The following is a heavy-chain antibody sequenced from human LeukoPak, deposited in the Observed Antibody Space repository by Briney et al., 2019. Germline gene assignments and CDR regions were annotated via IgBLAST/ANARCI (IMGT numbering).Heavy chain of an antibody. Sequence: PSETLSLTCTVSGGSISSSSYYWGWIRQPPGKGLEWIGSIYYSGSTYYNPSLKSRVTISVDTSKNQFSLKLSSVTAADTAVYYCASIGGYDDYWGQGTLVTVSS. CDR3: ASIGGYDDY. D-gene: IGHD5-12*01. CDR2: IYYSGST. J-gene: IGHJ4*02. V-gene: IGHV4-39*01. CDR1: GGSISSSSYY.